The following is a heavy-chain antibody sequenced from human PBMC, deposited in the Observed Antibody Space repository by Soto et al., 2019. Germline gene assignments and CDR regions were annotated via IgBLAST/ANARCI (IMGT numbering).Heavy chain of an antibody. CDR1: GGSFRGYY. CDR3: ARVEDSYNSRGLDY. CDR2: IDHSGST. J-gene: IGHJ4*02. D-gene: IGHD3-10*01. V-gene: IGHV4-34*01. Sequence: QLQLQQWGTGLLKPSETLSLTCAVYGGSFRGYYWTWIRQPPGKGLEWIGEIDHSGSTNYNPSLKSRVTISVDTSKNQFSLKLASVTAADTAVYYCARVEDSYNSRGLDYWGQGTLVTVSS.